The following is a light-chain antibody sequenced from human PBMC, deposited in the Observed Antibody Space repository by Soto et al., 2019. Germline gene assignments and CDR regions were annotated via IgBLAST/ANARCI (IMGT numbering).Light chain of an antibody. CDR2: LDSDGRH. CDR3: QTWGTGIHEI. CDR1: SGRYTYI. J-gene: IGLJ2*01. Sequence: QSVLTQSPSASASLGASVKLTCTLSSGRYTYIIAWHQQQPGRGPRYLLSLDSDGRHNKGAGIPDRFSGSSSGAERYHTISSLQSEDEADYYCQTWGTGIHEIFGGGTKLTVL. V-gene: IGLV4-69*01.